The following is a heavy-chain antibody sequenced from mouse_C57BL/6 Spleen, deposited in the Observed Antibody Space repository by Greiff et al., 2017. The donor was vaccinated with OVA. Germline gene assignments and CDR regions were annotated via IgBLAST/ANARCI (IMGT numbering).Heavy chain of an antibody. CDR3: ARWLLRGYYFDY. CDR2: IYPGDGET. V-gene: IGHV1-82*01. J-gene: IGHJ2*01. CDR1: GYAFSSSW. Sequence: QVQLQQSGPELVKPGASVKISCKASGYAFSSSWMNWVKQRPGKGLEWIGRIYPGDGETNYNGKFKGKATLTADISSSTAYMQLSSLPSEASSVYLCARWLLRGYYFDYWGQGTTLTVSS. D-gene: IGHD2-3*01.